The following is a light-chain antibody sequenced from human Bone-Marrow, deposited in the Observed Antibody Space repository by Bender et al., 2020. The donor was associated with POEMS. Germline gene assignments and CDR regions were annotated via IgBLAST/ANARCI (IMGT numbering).Light chain of an antibody. J-gene: IGLJ3*02. Sequence: SYGLTQPPSVSVAPGQTASITCGGNQVGSKTVQWYQHRAGQAPVLVVYDDTGRPPGIPDRFSGSNSGNTATLTISRVEAGDEADYYCQIWDSSGDHSWVFGGGTKVTVL. CDR3: QIWDSSGDHSWV. V-gene: IGLV3-21*02. CDR2: DDT. CDR1: QVGSKT.